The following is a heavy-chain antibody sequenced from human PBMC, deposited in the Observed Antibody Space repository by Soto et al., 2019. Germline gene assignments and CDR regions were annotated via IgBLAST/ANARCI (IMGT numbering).Heavy chain of an antibody. CDR1: GFSLSNARMG. D-gene: IGHD6-19*01. J-gene: IGHJ2*01. V-gene: IGHV2-26*01. CDR2: IFSNDEK. CDR3: ARRGGAVAAKLLNDWYFDL. Sequence: QVTLKESGPVLVKPTETLTLTCTVSGFSLSNARMGVSWIRQPPGKALDWLAHIFSNDEKSYSTSQKSRLTISKDTSKSQVVLTMTNMDPVDTATYYCARRGGAVAAKLLNDWYFDLWGRGTLVTVSS.